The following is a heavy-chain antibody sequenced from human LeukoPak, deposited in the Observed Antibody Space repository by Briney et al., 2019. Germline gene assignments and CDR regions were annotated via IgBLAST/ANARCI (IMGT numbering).Heavy chain of an antibody. CDR1: GGSISSYY. CDR3: ARGGTVRNGMDV. J-gene: IGHJ6*02. D-gene: IGHD1-26*01. V-gene: IGHV4-59*01. Sequence: SETLSLTCTVSGGSISSYYWSWIRQPPGKGLEWIGYIYYSGSTNYNPSLKSRVAISVDTSRNQFSLKLSSVTAADTAVYYCARGGTVRNGMDVWGQGTMVTVSS. CDR2: IYYSGST.